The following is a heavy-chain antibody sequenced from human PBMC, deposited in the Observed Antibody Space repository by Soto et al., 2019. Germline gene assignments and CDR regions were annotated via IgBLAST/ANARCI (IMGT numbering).Heavy chain of an antibody. CDR2: ITDTGGDT. Sequence: EGSLRLSCAASGFTFSNFVMRWVRQTPGKGLEWVSTITDTGGDTYYTDSVKGRFTISRDNSKNTLYLQMTSLRAEDTALYYCTKASSDRHHMDVWGQGTTVTVSS. CDR1: GFTFSNFV. J-gene: IGHJ6*02. V-gene: IGHV3-23*01. CDR3: TKASSDRHHMDV.